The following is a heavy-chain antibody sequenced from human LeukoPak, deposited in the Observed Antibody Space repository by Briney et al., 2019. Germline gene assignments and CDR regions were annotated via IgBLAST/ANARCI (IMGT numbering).Heavy chain of an antibody. CDR3: ARLVVVAATGNDY. CDR2: IYCSGST. D-gene: IGHD2-15*01. V-gene: IGHV4-39*01. J-gene: IGHJ4*02. CDR1: GGSISSSSYY. Sequence: SETLSLTCTVSGGSISSSSYYWGWIRQPPGKGLEWIGSIYCSGSTYCNPSLKSRVTISVDTSKNQFSLKLSSVTAADTAVYYCARLVVVAATGNDYWGQGTLVTVSS.